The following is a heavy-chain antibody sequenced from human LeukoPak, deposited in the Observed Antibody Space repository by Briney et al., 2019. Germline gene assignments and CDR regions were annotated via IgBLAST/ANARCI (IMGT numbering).Heavy chain of an antibody. V-gene: IGHV4-39*01. J-gene: IGHJ4*02. D-gene: IGHD5-18*01. Sequence: SETLSLTCTVSGGSISSSSYYWGWIRQPPGKGLEWIGSIYYSGSTYYNPSLKSRVTISVDTSKNQFSLKLSSVTAADTAVHYCARSVDTAMATVYWGQGTLVTVSS. CDR3: ARSVDTAMATVY. CDR1: GGSISSSSYY. CDR2: IYYSGST.